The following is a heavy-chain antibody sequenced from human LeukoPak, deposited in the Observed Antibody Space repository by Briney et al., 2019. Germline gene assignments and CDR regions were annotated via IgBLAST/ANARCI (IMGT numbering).Heavy chain of an antibody. Sequence: AGGSLRLSCAASGFTFSNAWMSWVRQAPGKGLEWVGRIKSKTDGGTTDYAAPVKGRFTISRDDSKNTLYLQMNNLRAEDTAVYYCARGFSDVLSWFIGAWGQGTLVTVSS. CDR2: IKSKTDGGTT. CDR3: ARGFSDVLSWFIGA. V-gene: IGHV3-15*01. CDR1: GFTFSNAW. D-gene: IGHD3-9*01. J-gene: IGHJ5*02.